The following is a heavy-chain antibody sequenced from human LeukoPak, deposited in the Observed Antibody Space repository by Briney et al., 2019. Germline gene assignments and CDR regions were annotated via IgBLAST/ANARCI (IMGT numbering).Heavy chain of an antibody. Sequence: SQTLSLTCAISGDSVSSISVAWNWIRQSPSRGLEWLGRTYYRSKWYYEYAVSVKSRINIRLDTSKNQFSLQLTSVTPADTAVYYCSLARSEYHYGMDVWGQGTTVTVSS. CDR3: SLARSEYHYGMDV. J-gene: IGHJ6*02. V-gene: IGHV6-1*01. CDR2: TYYRSKWYY. CDR1: GDSVSSISVA.